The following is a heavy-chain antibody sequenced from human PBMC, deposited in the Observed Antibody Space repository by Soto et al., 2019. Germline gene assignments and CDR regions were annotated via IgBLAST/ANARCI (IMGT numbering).Heavy chain of an antibody. V-gene: IGHV1-18*01. CDR3: PRGGRYCSGGSCYRSVDY. Sequence: ASVKVSCKASGYTFTSYGISWVRQAPGQGLEWMGWISAYNGNTNYAQKLQGRVTMTTDTSTSTAYMELRSLRSDDTAVYYCPRGGRYCSGGSCYRSVDYWGQGTLVTVSS. D-gene: IGHD2-15*01. J-gene: IGHJ4*02. CDR1: GYTFTSYG. CDR2: ISAYNGNT.